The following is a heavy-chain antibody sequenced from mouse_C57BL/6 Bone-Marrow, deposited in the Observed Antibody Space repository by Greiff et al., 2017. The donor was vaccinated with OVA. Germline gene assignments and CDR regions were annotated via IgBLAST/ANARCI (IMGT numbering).Heavy chain of an antibody. CDR2: IYPRSGNT. V-gene: IGHV1-81*01. J-gene: IGHJ2*01. CDR1: GYTFTSYG. CDR3: ARSRRLRRFDY. D-gene: IGHD2-2*01. Sequence: VQLVESGAELARPGASVKLSCKASGYTFTSYGISWVKERTGQGLEWIGEIYPRSGNTYYNEKFKGKATLTADKSSSTAYMELRSLTSEDSAVYVCARSRRLRRFDYWGQGTTLTVSS.